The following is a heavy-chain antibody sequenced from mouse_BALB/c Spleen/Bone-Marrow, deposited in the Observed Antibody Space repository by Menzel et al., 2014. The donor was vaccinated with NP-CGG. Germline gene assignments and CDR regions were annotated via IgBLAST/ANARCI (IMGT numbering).Heavy chain of an antibody. CDR2: IRNKANGYTT. V-gene: IGHV7-3*02. CDR1: GFTFTDYY. CDR3: ARDKGCVFFDY. J-gene: IGHJ2*01. Sequence: EVKLVESGGGLVQPGGSLRLSCATSGFTFTDYYMNWVRQPPGKALEWLGFIRNKANGYTTEYSASVKGRFTISRDNSQSILYLKMNTLRGEDNATYCCARDKGCVFFDYWGQGTTLTVSS.